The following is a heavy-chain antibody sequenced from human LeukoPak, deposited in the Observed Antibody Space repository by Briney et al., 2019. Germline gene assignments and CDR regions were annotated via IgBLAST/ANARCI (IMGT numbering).Heavy chain of an antibody. D-gene: IGHD1-26*01. J-gene: IGHJ5*02. Sequence: PSEALSLTCTVSGGSISTYYWSWIRQPPGKGLEWIGYIYYTGSTSYNPSLKSRVTMSLDASKNQFSLELNSVTPADTAVYYCARGGNYWPQWWFDPWGRGTLVSVSS. CDR1: GGSISTYY. CDR3: ARGGNYWPQWWFDP. CDR2: IYYTGST. V-gene: IGHV4-59*01.